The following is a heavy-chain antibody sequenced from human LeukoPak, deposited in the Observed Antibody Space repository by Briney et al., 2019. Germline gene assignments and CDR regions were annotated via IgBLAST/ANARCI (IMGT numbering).Heavy chain of an antibody. V-gene: IGHV1-46*01. CDR1: GYTFTSYY. J-gene: IGHJ6*02. D-gene: IGHD2/OR15-2a*01. CDR3: AREHDVVIVSAEEYYYYGMDV. CDR2: INPSGGST. Sequence: ASVKVSCKASGYTFTSYYMHWVRQAPGQGLERMGIINPSGGSTSYAQKFQGRVTMTRDTSTSTVYMELSSLRSEDTAVYYCAREHDVVIVSAEEYYYYGMDVWGQGTTVTVS.